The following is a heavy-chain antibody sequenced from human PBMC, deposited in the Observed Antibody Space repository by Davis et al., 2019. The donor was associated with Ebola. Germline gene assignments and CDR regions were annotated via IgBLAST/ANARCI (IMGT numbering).Heavy chain of an antibody. CDR2: GTSADT. J-gene: IGHJ3*01. CDR1: GFTFSSYA. V-gene: IGHV3-23*01. D-gene: IGHD2/OR15-2a*01. Sequence: GGSLRLSCVASGFTFSSYAMSWVRLAPGKGLEWVSTYGTSADTYYADSVKGRFTISRDNSKNTLYLQMNGLRVEDTAIYYCAKDNRNIWSEVWGQGTMVTVSS. CDR3: AKDNRNIWSEV.